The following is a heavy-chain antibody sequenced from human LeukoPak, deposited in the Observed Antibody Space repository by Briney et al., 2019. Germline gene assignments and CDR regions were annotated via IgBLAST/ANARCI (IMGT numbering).Heavy chain of an antibody. Sequence: GGSLRLSCAASGFTFSSYGMHWVRQAPGKGLEWVAVISYDGINEYYADSVKGRFTISRDNSKNTLYLQMNSLRAEDTAVYYCANLFRDYWGQGTLVTVSS. CDR1: GFTFSSYG. J-gene: IGHJ4*02. CDR2: ISYDGINE. CDR3: ANLFRDY. D-gene: IGHD2-21*01. V-gene: IGHV3-30*18.